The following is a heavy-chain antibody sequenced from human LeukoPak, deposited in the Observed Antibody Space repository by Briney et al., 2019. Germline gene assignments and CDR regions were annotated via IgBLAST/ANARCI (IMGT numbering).Heavy chain of an antibody. CDR1: GASFSGHY. CDR3: ARGTRLLRSRIFDY. Sequence: SETLSLTCAVYGASFSGHYWSWIRQPPGKGLEWIGEINRSGSTNYNPSLKSRVTISVDTSKNQFSLKLSSVTAADTAVYYCARGTRLLRSRIFDYWGQGTLVTVSS. D-gene: IGHD1-26*01. V-gene: IGHV4-34*01. CDR2: INRSGST. J-gene: IGHJ4*02.